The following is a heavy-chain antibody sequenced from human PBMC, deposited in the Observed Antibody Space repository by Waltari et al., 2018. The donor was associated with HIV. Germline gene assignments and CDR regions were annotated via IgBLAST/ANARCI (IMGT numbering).Heavy chain of an antibody. V-gene: IGHV4-34*01. Sequence: QVQLQQWGAGLLKPSETLSLTCAVYGGSFSGYYWSWIRQPPGKGLEWIGEINHSGSTNYNPSLKSRVTISVDTSKNQFSLKLSSVTAADTAVYYCATSTYDYVWGSYRGHYWGQGTLVTVSS. J-gene: IGHJ4*02. CDR1: GGSFSGYY. D-gene: IGHD3-16*02. CDR2: INHSGST. CDR3: ATSTYDYVWGSYRGHY.